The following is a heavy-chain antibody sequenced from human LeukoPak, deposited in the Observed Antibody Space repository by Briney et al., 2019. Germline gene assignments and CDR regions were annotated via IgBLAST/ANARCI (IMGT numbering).Heavy chain of an antibody. D-gene: IGHD1-26*01. CDR1: GATFSSYA. V-gene: IGHV1-69*13. Sequence: SVKVSCKASGATFSSYAISWVRQAPGQGLEWMGGFIPIFGTANYAQKFQGRVTITADESTSTAYMELSSLRSEDTAVYYCAREVPVKWELPDYYYGMDVWGQGTTVTVSS. CDR3: AREVPVKWELPDYYYGMDV. CDR2: FIPIFGTA. J-gene: IGHJ6*02.